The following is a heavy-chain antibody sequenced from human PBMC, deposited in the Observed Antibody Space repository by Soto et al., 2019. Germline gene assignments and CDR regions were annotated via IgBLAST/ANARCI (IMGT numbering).Heavy chain of an antibody. Sequence: EVQLLESGGGLVQPGGSLRLSCAASGFTFSSYAMSWVRQAPGKGLEWVSAISGSGGSTYYADSVKGRFTISRDNSKNTLYLQMNSLVAEDTAVYYCAKDWMATRSGPVDYWGQGTLVTVSS. CDR1: GFTFSSYA. CDR2: ISGSGGST. D-gene: IGHD5-12*01. CDR3: AKDWMATRSGPVDY. J-gene: IGHJ4*02. V-gene: IGHV3-23*01.